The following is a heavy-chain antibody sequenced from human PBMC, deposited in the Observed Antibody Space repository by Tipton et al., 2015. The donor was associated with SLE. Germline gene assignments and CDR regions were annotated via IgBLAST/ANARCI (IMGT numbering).Heavy chain of an antibody. Sequence: LRLSCTVSGGSISSGGYYWSWIRQHPGKGLEWIGHIYTSGSTNYNPSLKSRVTISVDTSKNQFSLKLSSVTAADTAVYYCARARVAADRLYYFDYWGQGTLVTVSS. V-gene: IGHV4-61*08. D-gene: IGHD6-25*01. CDR3: ARARVAADRLYYFDY. J-gene: IGHJ4*02. CDR1: GGSISSGGYY. CDR2: IYTSGST.